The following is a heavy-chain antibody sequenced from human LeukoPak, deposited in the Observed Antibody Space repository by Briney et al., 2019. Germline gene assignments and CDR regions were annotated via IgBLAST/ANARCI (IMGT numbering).Heavy chain of an antibody. J-gene: IGHJ6*04. CDR3: ARGVAAAGVDYYYGMDV. CDR1: GYTFTGYY. V-gene: IGHV1-2*04. CDR2: INPNSGGA. Sequence: GASVKVSCKASGYTFTGYYMHWVRQAPGQGLEWMGWINPNSGGANYAQKFQGWVTMTRDTSISTAYMELSRLRSDDTAVYYCARGVAAAGVDYYYGMDVWGKGTTVTVSS. D-gene: IGHD6-13*01.